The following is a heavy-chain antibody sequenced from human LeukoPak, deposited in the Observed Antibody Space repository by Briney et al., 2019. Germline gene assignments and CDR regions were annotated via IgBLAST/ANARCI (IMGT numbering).Heavy chain of an antibody. D-gene: IGHD3-22*01. J-gene: IGHJ6*03. CDR1: GYTFTSYT. Sequence: ASAKVSCKASGYTFTSYTMHWVRQAPGQRLEWMGWINAGNGNTKYSQKFQGRVTITRDTSASTAYMELSSLRSEDTAVYYCVKITMIVVSRTHMDVWGKGTTVTVSS. CDR3: VKITMIVVSRTHMDV. V-gene: IGHV1-3*01. CDR2: INAGNGNT.